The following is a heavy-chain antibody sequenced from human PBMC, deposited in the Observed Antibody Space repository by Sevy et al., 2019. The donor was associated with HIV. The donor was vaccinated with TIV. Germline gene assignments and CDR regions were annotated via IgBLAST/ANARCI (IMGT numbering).Heavy chain of an antibody. CDR1: GFTFSSYS. D-gene: IGHD1-26*01. V-gene: IGHV3-21*01. Sequence: GGCLRLSCAASGFTFSSYSMNCVRQAPGKGLEWVSSISSSSSYIYYADSVKGRFTISRDNAKNSLYLQMNSLRAEDTAVYYSARDREWELIFLRQLSDLYGMDVWGQGTWVTVSS. CDR2: ISSSSSYI. CDR3: ARDREWELIFLRQLSDLYGMDV. J-gene: IGHJ6*02.